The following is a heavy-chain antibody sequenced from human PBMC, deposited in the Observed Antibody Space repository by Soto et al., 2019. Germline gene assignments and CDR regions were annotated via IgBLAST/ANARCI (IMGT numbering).Heavy chain of an antibody. CDR1: GDSITSGGYS. Sequence: QVQLQESGSGLVKPSETLSLTCSVSGDSITSGGYSWSWIRQPPRRGLDWIGYIYHTGSASYSPSLKGRVTISVDKSKNQFSLSLNSVTAADTAIYYCARAHYGPSGYYFDSWGQGSLFTVSS. V-gene: IGHV4-30-2*01. CDR2: IYHTGSA. J-gene: IGHJ4*02. D-gene: IGHD3-22*01. CDR3: ARAHYGPSGYYFDS.